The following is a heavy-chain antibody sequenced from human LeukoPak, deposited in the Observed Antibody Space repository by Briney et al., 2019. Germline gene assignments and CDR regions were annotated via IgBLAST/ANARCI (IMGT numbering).Heavy chain of an antibody. CDR1: GGSFSSYY. CDR3: ARGQGATVPQVGKNWLDP. J-gene: IGHJ5*02. CDR2: IYYSGST. D-gene: IGHD1-26*01. Sequence: SETLSLTCTVSGGSFSSYYWSWIRQPPGKGLEWIGYIYYSGSTDYNPSLKSRVTISVETSKNQFSLNLSSATAADTAVYYCARGQGATVPQVGKNWLDPWGQGTRVTVSS. V-gene: IGHV4-59*01.